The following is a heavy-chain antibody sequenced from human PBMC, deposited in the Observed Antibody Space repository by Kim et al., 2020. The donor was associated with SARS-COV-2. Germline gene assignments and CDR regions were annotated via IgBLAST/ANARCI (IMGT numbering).Heavy chain of an antibody. CDR2: ISSSSSYT. CDR1: GFTFSDYY. J-gene: IGHJ4*02. D-gene: IGHD4-17*01. CDR3: ARGDGLSQSIDY. Sequence: GGSLRLSCAASGFTFSDYYMSWIRQAPGKGLEWVSYISSSSSYTNYADSVKGRFTISRDNAKNSLYLQMNSLRAEDTAVYYCARGDGLSQSIDYWGQGTLVTVSS. V-gene: IGHV3-11*06.